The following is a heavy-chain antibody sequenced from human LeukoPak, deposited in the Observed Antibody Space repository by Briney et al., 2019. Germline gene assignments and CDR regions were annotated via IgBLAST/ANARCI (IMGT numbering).Heavy chain of an antibody. CDR2: INRGGSTR. Sequence: PGGSLRLSCTAPGFIFSNSWMTWVRQAPGKGLEWVANINRGGSTRNYANSVKGRFTISRDNAKNSMYLQMNSLRDEDTAVYFCAHCDDSGHLDYWGQGTLVTVSS. J-gene: IGHJ4*02. D-gene: IGHD6-19*01. V-gene: IGHV3-7*01. CDR3: AHCDDSGHLDY. CDR1: GFIFSNSW.